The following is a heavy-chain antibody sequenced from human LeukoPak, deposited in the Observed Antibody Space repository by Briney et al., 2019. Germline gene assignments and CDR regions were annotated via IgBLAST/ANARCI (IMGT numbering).Heavy chain of an antibody. CDR3: ARGSVYSYGYFDY. J-gene: IGHJ4*02. D-gene: IGHD5-18*01. CDR1: GGSFSGYY. CDR2: INHSGST. V-gene: IGHV4-34*01. Sequence: SETLSLTCAVYGGSFSGYYWSWIRQPPGKGLEWIGEINHSGSTNYNPSLKSRVTISVDTSKNQFSLKLSSVTAADTAVYYCARGSVYSYGYFDYWGQGTLVTVSS.